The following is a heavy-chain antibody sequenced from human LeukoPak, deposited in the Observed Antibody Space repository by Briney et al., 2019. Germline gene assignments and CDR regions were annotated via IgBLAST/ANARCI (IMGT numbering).Heavy chain of an antibody. CDR2: VYYTGST. V-gene: IGHV4-59*01. CDR3: ARVVGFYDSSAFDL. Sequence: SETLSLTCTVSGGSISSYYWSWIRQPPGKGLEWIGYVYYTGSTNYNPSLNSRVTMSIDTSKNQFSLRLSSVTAADTAVYYCARVVGFYDSSAFDLWGQGTLVTVSS. CDR1: GGSISSYY. J-gene: IGHJ5*02. D-gene: IGHD3-22*01.